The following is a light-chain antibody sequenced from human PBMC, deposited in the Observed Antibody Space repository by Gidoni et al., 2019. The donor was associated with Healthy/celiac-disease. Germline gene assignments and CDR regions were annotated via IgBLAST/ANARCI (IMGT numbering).Light chain of an antibody. CDR3: QQYDSNPIT. J-gene: IGKJ5*01. V-gene: IGKV1-33*01. CDR2: DAS. Sequence: DIQLTHSPSSLSASVGDRATTTCQASEDIANYLNWYQQKPGKAPNLLIYDASNLETGVPSRFSGSGSGTDFTFTISSLQPEDFATYYCQQYDSNPITFXQXTQLDMK. CDR1: EDIANY.